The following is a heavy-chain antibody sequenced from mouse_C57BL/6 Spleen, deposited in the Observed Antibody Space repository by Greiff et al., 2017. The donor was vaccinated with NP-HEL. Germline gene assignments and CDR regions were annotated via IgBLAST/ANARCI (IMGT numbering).Heavy chain of an antibody. Sequence: VQLKESGPGMVKPSQSLSLTCTVTGYSITSGYDWHWIRHFPGNKLEWMGYISYSGSTNYNPSLKSRISITHDTSKNHFFLKLNSVTTEDTATYYCARGGGLRWAMDYWGQGTSVTVSS. CDR3: ARGGGLRWAMDY. CDR2: ISYSGST. V-gene: IGHV3-1*01. J-gene: IGHJ4*01. CDR1: GYSITSGYD. D-gene: IGHD2-2*01.